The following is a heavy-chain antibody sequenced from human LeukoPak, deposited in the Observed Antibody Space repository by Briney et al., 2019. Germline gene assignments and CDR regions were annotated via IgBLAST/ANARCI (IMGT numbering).Heavy chain of an antibody. CDR2: VIPIFGTA. V-gene: IGHV1-69*13. J-gene: IGHJ4*02. CDR1: GGTFSSYA. D-gene: IGHD6-19*01. Sequence: SSVKVSCNASGGTFSSYAISWVRQAPGPGLEWMGGVIPIFGTANYAQKFQGRVTITADESTSTAYMELSSLRSEDTAVYYCARARGAVAVLYYFDYWGQGTLVTVSS. CDR3: ARARGAVAVLYYFDY.